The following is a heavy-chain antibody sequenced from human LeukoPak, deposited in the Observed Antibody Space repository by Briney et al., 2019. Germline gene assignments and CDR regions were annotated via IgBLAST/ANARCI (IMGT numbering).Heavy chain of an antibody. Sequence: GASVKVSCKASGYTFTGYYMHWVRQAPGQGLDWMGWINPNSGGTNYAQKFQGRVTMTRDTSISTAYMELSRLRSDDTAVYYCARVPDYGGPKDWFDPWGQGTLVTVSS. CDR2: INPNSGGT. V-gene: IGHV1-2*02. CDR1: GYTFTGYY. CDR3: ARVPDYGGPKDWFDP. D-gene: IGHD4-23*01. J-gene: IGHJ5*02.